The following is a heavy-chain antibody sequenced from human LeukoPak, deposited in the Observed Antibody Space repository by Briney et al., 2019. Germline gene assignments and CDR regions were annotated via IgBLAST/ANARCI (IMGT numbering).Heavy chain of an antibody. Sequence: PSQTLSLTCTVSGGSISSGDYYWSWIRQPPGKGLEWIGCIYYSGSTYYNPSLKSRVTISVDTSKNQFSLKLSSVTAADTAVYYCARGNCSSTGCYQEFDYWGQGTLVTVSS. CDR2: IYYSGST. CDR1: GGSISSGDYY. CDR3: ARGNCSSTGCYQEFDY. V-gene: IGHV4-30-4*08. J-gene: IGHJ4*02. D-gene: IGHD2-2*01.